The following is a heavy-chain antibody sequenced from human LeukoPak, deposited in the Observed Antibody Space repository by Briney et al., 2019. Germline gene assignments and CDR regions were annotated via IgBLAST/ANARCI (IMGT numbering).Heavy chain of an antibody. CDR3: ARDFRAGGFDY. J-gene: IGHJ4*02. V-gene: IGHV4-59*01. D-gene: IGHD3-10*01. CDR2: IYYSGST. Sequence: PSETLSLTWTVSGGSISSYYWSWIRQPPGKGLEWIGYIYYSGSTNYNPSLKSRVTISVDTSKNQFSLKLSSVTAADTAVYYCARDFRAGGFDYWGQGTLVTVSS. CDR1: GGSISSYY.